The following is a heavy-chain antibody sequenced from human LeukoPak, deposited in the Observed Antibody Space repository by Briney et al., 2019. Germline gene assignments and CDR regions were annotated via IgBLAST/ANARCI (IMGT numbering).Heavy chain of an antibody. CDR2: ITTEGVGT. CDR3: ATRLGGEY. Sequence: PGGSLRLSCTASGITFSSYPMTWVRQAPGKGLEWVSTITTEGVGTYYADSVKGRFAISRDNARSPLYLQMNRLRAEDTALYSCATRLGGEYCGQGTLVTASP. V-gene: IGHV3-23*01. D-gene: IGHD3-9*01. J-gene: IGHJ4*02. CDR1: GITFSSYP.